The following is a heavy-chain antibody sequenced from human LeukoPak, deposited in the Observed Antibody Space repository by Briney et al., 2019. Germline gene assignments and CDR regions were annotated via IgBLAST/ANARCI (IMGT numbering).Heavy chain of an antibody. CDR2: ISSSSSYI. CDR1: GFTFSSYS. Sequence: GSLRLSCAASGFTFSSYSMNWVRQAPGKGLEWVSSISSSSSYIYYADSVKGRFTISRDNAKNSLYLQMNSLRAEDTAVYYCARDCSGTSCYPYYYYMDVWGKGTTVTVSS. J-gene: IGHJ6*03. CDR3: ARDCSGTSCYPYYYYMDV. V-gene: IGHV3-21*01. D-gene: IGHD2-2*01.